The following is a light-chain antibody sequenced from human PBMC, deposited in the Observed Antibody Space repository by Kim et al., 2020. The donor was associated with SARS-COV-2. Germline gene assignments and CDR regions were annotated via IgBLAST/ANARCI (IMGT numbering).Light chain of an antibody. Sequence: SYELTQSPSVSVAPGKTARITCGGNNIGSKSVHWYQQKPGQAPVLVIYYDSDRPSGIPERFSGFNSGNTATLTISRVEAGDEADYYCQVWDSTSDHPVFG. CDR2: YDS. J-gene: IGLJ3*02. CDR1: NIGSKS. V-gene: IGLV3-21*04. CDR3: QVWDSTSDHPV.